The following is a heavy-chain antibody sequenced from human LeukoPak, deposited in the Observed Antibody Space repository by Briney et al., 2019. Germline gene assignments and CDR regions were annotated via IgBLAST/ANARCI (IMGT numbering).Heavy chain of an antibody. CDR3: AKCQSNGGSCYFDY. V-gene: IGHV3-23*01. CDR2: ISGSGGST. D-gene: IGHD2-15*01. CDR1: GFTFSSYA. Sequence: QPGGSLRLSCAASGFTFSSYAMSWVRQAPGKGLERVSAISGSGGSTYYADSVKDRFTISRDNSKNTLYLQMNSLRAEDSAVYYCAKCQSNGGSCYFDYWGQGTLVTVSS. J-gene: IGHJ4*02.